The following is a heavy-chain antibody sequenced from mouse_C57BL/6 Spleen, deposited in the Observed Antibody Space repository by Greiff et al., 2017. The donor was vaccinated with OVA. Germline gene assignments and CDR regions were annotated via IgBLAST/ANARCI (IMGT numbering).Heavy chain of an antibody. Sequence: QVQLQQSGAELVKPGASVKISCKASGYAFSSYWMNWVKQRPGKGLEWIGRIYPGDGDTNYNGKFKGKATLTADKSSSTAYMQLSSLTSEDSAVYFCARSGYDYDYYFDYWGQGTTLTVSS. CDR1: GYAFSSYW. V-gene: IGHV1-80*01. D-gene: IGHD2-4*01. J-gene: IGHJ2*01. CDR2: IYPGDGDT. CDR3: ARSGYDYDYYFDY.